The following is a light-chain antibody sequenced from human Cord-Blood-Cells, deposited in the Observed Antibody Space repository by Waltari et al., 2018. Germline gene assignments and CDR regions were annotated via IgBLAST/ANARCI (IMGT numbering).Light chain of an antibody. CDR3: QQYYSTPRT. CDR2: AAS. J-gene: IGKJ2*01. V-gene: IGKV1-NL1*01. CDR1: QDISNS. Sequence: DIQMTQSPSSLFAPVGDRVTITCRASQDISNSLAWYQQKPGKAPKLLLYAASRLESGVPSRFSGSGSGTDYTLTISSLQPEDFATYYCQQYYSTPRTFGQGTKLEIK.